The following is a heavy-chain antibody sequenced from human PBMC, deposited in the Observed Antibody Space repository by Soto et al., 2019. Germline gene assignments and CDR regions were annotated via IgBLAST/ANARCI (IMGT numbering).Heavy chain of an antibody. J-gene: IGHJ3*02. CDR3: ARLSYGCGGVFGFDI. CDR1: GYTFTDHG. D-gene: IGHD3-10*01. CDR2: VSSYNGNT. V-gene: IGHV1-18*03. Sequence: QVQLVQSGAEVKQPGASVTVSCKTSGYTFTDHGINWVRQAPGQALEWMGWVSSYNGNTNYPQKFRDRVTLTTDPSTTTAFMELRSLRSDDMAVYYCARLSYGCGGVFGFDICGQGTVVTVSS.